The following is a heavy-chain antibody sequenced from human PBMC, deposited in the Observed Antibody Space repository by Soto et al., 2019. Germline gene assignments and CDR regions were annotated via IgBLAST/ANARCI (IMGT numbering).Heavy chain of an antibody. Sequence: PSQTLSLTCAISGDSVSSNSAAWNWIRQSPSRGLEWLGRTYYRSKWYNDYAVSVKSRITINPDTSKNQFSLQLNSVTPEDTAVCYCARDYCSSTSCPRSFDYWGQGTLVTVSS. V-gene: IGHV6-1*01. CDR2: TYYRSKWYN. D-gene: IGHD2-2*01. J-gene: IGHJ4*02. CDR3: ARDYCSSTSCPRSFDY. CDR1: GDSVSSNSAA.